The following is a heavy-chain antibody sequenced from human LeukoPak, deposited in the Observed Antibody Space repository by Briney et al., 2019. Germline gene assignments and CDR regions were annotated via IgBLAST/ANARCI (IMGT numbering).Heavy chain of an antibody. D-gene: IGHD6-6*01. CDR2: ISGNAGST. J-gene: IGHJ6*03. CDR1: GFTFGSYA. V-gene: IGHV3-23*01. CDR3: AKVGAARSPYYYYYMDV. Sequence: GGSLRLSCAASGFTFGSYAMSWVRQAPGKGLEWVSAISGNAGSTYYGDSVKGRFSISRDNSKNTLYLQMNSLRAEDTAVYYCAKVGAARSPYYYYYMDVWGKGTTVTVSS.